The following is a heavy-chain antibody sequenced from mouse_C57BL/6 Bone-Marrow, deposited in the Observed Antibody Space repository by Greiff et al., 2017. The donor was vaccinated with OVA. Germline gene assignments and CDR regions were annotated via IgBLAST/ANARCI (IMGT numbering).Heavy chain of an antibody. CDR1: GYTFTDYY. J-gene: IGHJ4*01. CDR2: INPYNGGT. CDR3: AKPYYGSSYDYAMDY. D-gene: IGHD1-1*01. V-gene: IGHV1-19*01. Sequence: EVKLQQSGPVLVKPGASVKMSCKASGYTFTDYYMNWVKQSHGKSLEWIGVINPYNGGTSYNQKFKGKATLTVDKSSSTAYMELNSLTSEDSAVYYCAKPYYGSSYDYAMDYWGQGTSVTVSS.